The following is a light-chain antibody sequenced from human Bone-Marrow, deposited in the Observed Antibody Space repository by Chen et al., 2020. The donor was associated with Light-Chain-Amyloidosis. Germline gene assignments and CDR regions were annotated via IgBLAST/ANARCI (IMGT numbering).Light chain of an antibody. V-gene: IGKV4-1*01. J-gene: IGKJ2*01. CDR2: WAS. Sequence: DIVMTQSPDSLAGSLGERATINCKSSQRVFYSSNNKNYLAWYQQKPGQPPKLLIYWASTRESGVPDRFSGSGSGTDFTLTISSLQAEDVAGYYCQQYYSTPYTFGQGIKLEI. CDR3: QQYYSTPYT. CDR1: QRVFYSSNNKNY.